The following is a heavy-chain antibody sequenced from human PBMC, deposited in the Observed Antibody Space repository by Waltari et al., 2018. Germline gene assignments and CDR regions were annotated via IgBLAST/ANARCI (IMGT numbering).Heavy chain of an antibody. CDR2: ISGSGGST. D-gene: IGHD3-9*01. J-gene: IGHJ4*02. Sequence: EVQLLESGGGLVQPGGSLRLSCAASGFTFSSYAMSCVRQAPGKGLEWVSAISGSGGSTYYADSVKGRFTISRDNSKNTLYLQMNSLRAEDTAVYYCAKGGKFLTGYPADYWGQGTLVTVSS. V-gene: IGHV3-23*01. CDR1: GFTFSSYA. CDR3: AKGGKFLTGYPADY.